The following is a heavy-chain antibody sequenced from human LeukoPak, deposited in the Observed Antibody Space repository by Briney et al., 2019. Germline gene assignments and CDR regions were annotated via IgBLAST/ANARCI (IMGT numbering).Heavy chain of an antibody. Sequence: GGSLRLSCAASGFTFSTYDMNWVRQAPGKGLEWVSYISSSSRTISYADSVKGRFTISRDNAKNSLYLQMNSLRAEDTAVYYCARLRYCAMDVWGQGTTVTASS. V-gene: IGHV3-48*01. J-gene: IGHJ6*02. CDR1: GFTFSTYD. CDR3: ARLRYCAMDV. CDR2: ISSSSRTI.